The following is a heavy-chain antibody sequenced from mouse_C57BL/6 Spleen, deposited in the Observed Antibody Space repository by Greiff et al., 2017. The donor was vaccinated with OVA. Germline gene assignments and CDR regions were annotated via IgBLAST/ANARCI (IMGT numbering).Heavy chain of an antibody. J-gene: IGHJ2*01. CDR2: INYDGSST. Sequence: EVKLMESEGGLVQPGSSMKLSCTASGFTFSDYYMAWVRQVPEKGLEWVANINYDGSSTYYLDSLKSRFIISRDNAKNILYLQMSSLKSEDTATYYCARAMIYYGNLDYWGQGTTLTVSS. V-gene: IGHV5-16*01. CDR1: GFTFSDYY. CDR3: ARAMIYYGNLDY. D-gene: IGHD2-1*01.